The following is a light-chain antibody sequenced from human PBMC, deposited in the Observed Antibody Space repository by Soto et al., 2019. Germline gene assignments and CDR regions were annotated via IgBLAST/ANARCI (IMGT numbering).Light chain of an antibody. V-gene: IGLV1-44*01. J-gene: IGLJ1*01. Sequence: QSALTQPPSASGTPGQRVTISCSGSSSNIGSNTVNWYQQLPGTAPKLLIYSNNQRPSGVPDRFSGSKSGTSASLAISGLQSEDEANYYCATWDDGLNGYVFGTGTKAPV. CDR2: SNN. CDR3: ATWDDGLNGYV. CDR1: SSNIGSNT.